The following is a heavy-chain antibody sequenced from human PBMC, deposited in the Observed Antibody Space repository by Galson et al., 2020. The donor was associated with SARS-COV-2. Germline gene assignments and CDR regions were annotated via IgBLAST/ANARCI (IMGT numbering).Heavy chain of an antibody. CDR2: IWSDGNHK. CDR1: GFTFSTYA. J-gene: IGHJ4*02. Sequence: GFTFSTYAMHWVRQAPGKGLEWVAVIWSDGNHKYYGDSVKDRFTISRDNSKNTVNLQMNSLRAEDTAVYYCASSIIVAGGIDYWGQGTLVTVSS. D-gene: IGHD6-19*01. CDR3: ASSIIVAGGIDY. V-gene: IGHV3-33*01.